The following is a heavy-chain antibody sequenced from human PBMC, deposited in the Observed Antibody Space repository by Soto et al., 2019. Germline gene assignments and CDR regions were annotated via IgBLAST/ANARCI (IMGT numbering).Heavy chain of an antibody. CDR3: ATLTKYDILTGFYPC. CDR1: GFTVNSNY. CDR2: IYSDGST. Sequence: EVQLVESGGGLVQPGGSLRLSCAASGFTVNSNYMSWVRQAPGKGLEWVSVIYSDGSTYYADSVKGRFVISRDNSNNTLYFQMNELRAEDTAVYYCATLTKYDILTGFYPCWGQGTLVTVSS. D-gene: IGHD3-9*01. J-gene: IGHJ4*02. V-gene: IGHV3-66*01.